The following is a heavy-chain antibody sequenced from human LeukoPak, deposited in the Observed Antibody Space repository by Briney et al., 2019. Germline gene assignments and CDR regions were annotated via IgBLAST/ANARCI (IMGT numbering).Heavy chain of an antibody. Sequence: PGGSLRLSCAASGFTFSSYWMHWVRQAPGKGLLWVSRINSDGSSTNYADSVKGRFTISRDNAKNTLYLQMNSLRAEHTAVYYCARAEYSISSRHFDYWGQGTLVTVSS. D-gene: IGHD6-6*01. J-gene: IGHJ4*02. CDR3: ARAEYSISSRHFDY. V-gene: IGHV3-74*01. CDR2: INSDGSST. CDR1: GFTFSSYW.